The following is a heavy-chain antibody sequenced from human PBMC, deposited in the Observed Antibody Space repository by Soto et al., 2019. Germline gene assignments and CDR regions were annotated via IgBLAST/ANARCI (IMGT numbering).Heavy chain of an antibody. CDR3: ARDGHFDSSGIMDV. D-gene: IGHD3-22*01. Sequence: QVQMEESGPGLVKPSGTLSLTCAVSGDSVSRSTWWSWVRQTPEKGLEWIGEVYQSGITHYSPSLKNRLTISLDKSTNQFSLKLPSVTAADAAVYFCARDGHFDSSGIMDVWGRGTTVTVAS. CDR1: GDSVSRSTW. J-gene: IGHJ6*02. CDR2: VYQSGIT. V-gene: IGHV4-4*02.